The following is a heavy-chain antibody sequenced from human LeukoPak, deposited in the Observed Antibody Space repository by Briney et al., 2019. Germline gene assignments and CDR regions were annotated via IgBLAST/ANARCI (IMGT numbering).Heavy chain of an antibody. V-gene: IGHV1-46*01. CDR2: INPSGGST. CDR3: ARDSIGAIFGVVNNWFDP. CDR1: GYTFTSYY. Sequence: ASVKVSCKASGYTFTSYYMHWVRQAPGQGLEWMGRINPSGGSTSYAQKFQGRVTMTRDTSTRTAYMELSSLRSEDTAVYYRARDSIGAIFGVVNNWFDPWGQGTLVTVSS. D-gene: IGHD3-3*01. J-gene: IGHJ5*02.